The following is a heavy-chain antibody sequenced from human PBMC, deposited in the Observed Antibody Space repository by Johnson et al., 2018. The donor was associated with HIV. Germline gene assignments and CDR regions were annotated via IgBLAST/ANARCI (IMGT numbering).Heavy chain of an antibody. CDR1: GFTFSSNY. CDR2: ISYDGSNK. V-gene: IGHV3-30*03. Sequence: QVQLVESGGGLVQPGRSLRLSCAASGFTFSSNYMSWVRQAPGKGLEWVAVISYDGSNKYYADSVKGRFTISRDNSKNTLYLQMNSLRAEDTAVYYCTTTNLELMDDAFDIWGQGTMVTVSS. J-gene: IGHJ3*02. D-gene: IGHD1-7*01. CDR3: TTTNLELMDDAFDI.